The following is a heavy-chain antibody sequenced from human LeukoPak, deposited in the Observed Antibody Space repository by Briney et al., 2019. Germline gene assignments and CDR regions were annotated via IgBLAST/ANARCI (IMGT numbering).Heavy chain of an antibody. CDR3: ARQKESSGFYYFDY. D-gene: IGHD3-22*01. V-gene: IGHV1-46*01. CDR2: INPSGGGT. Sequence: PGGSLRLSCAASGFTFSSYAMHWVRQAPGQGLEWMGIINPSGGGTSYAQKFQGRVTMTRDTSTSTVYMELSSLRSEDTAVYYCARQKESSGFYYFDYWGQGTLVTVSS. J-gene: IGHJ4*02. CDR1: GFTFSSYA.